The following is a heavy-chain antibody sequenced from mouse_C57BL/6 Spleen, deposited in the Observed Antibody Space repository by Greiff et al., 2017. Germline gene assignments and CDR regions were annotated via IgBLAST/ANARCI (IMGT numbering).Heavy chain of an antibody. CDR3: ARESPEYCEV. Sequence: QVQLQQPGAELVKPGASVKLSCEASGYTFTSYWMHWVKQRPGQGLEWIGMIRPNSGSTNYNEKFKSKVTLTVDKSSSTAYMQLSSLTCEDSAVYYCARESPEYCEVWGTGGTGSVS. V-gene: IGHV1-64*01. CDR2: IRPNSGST. CDR1: GYTFTSYW. J-gene: IGHJ1*03.